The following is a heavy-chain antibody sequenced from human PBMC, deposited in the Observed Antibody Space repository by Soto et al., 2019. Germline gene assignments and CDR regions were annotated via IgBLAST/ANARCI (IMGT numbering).Heavy chain of an antibody. CDR3: ARSQWQLQPATGY. J-gene: IGHJ4*02. Sequence: QVQLVQSGAEVKKPGASVKVSCKASGYTFTDYYVHWVRQAPGQGLEWLGWINPSGGGTNTAQKFQDRVTMTRDSSISTAYMEWSSLRSDDTAVYYCARSQWQLQPATGYWGPGTLVSVSS. D-gene: IGHD6-19*01. CDR1: GYTFTDYY. V-gene: IGHV1-2*02. CDR2: INPSGGGT.